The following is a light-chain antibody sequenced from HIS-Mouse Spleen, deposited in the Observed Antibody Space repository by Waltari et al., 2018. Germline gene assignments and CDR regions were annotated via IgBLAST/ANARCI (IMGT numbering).Light chain of an antibody. Sequence: DIQMTQSPSTLSASVGDRFTITCRASQSISSWLAWYQQKPGKAPKLLIYKASSLESGVPSRFSGSGSGTEFTLTISSLQPDDFATYYGQQYNSYWTFGQGTKVEIK. CDR1: QSISSW. J-gene: IGKJ1*01. CDR2: KAS. V-gene: IGKV1-5*03. CDR3: QQYNSYWT.